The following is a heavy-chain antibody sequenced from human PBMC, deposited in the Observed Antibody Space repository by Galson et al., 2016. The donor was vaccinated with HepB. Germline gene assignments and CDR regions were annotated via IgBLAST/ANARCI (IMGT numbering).Heavy chain of an antibody. Sequence: SLRLSCAASGFTFSYHGMHWVRQAPGKGLEWVAVISYDGSKTYYADFVKGRFTISRDTSKKTLYLQMNSLRPEDTAIYYCVKVGHYWGDFDYWGREPWSPSLQ. V-gene: IGHV3-30*18. J-gene: IGHJ4*02. CDR2: ISYDGSKT. CDR1: GFTFSYHG. CDR3: VKVGHYWGDFDY. D-gene: IGHD7-27*01.